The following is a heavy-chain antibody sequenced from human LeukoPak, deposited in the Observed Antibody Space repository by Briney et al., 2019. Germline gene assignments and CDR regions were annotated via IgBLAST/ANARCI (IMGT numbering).Heavy chain of an antibody. CDR3: ARVGVLSVGAPRYNFDY. J-gene: IGHJ4*02. CDR2: IYYSGST. V-gene: IGHV4-59*01. CDR1: RGSINNYY. D-gene: IGHD1-26*01. Sequence: SETLSLTCTVSRGSINNYYWSWIRQPPGKGLEWIGYIYYSGSTNYNPSLKSRLTIPVDTSKNHFSLRLSSVTAADTAVYYCARVGVLSVGAPRYNFDYWGQGTLVTVSS.